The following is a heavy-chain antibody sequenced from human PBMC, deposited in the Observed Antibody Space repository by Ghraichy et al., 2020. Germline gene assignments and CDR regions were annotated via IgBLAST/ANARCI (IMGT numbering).Heavy chain of an antibody. CDR2: IYYSGSA. CDR1: GGSISSYY. Sequence: SETLSLTCSVSGGSISSYYWSWIRQPPGKGLEWIGYIYYSGSANYNPSLKSRVTISVDTSKNQFSLKLSSVTAADTAVYYCERHDGYNYRAFDIWGKGTMVTVSS. CDR3: ERHDGYNYRAFDI. D-gene: IGHD5-24*01. J-gene: IGHJ3*02. V-gene: IGHV4-59*08.